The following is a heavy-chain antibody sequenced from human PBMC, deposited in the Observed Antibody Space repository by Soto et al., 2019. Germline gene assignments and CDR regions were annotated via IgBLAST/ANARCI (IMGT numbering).Heavy chain of an antibody. Sequence: SETLSLTCTVSGGSISSYYWSWIRRPPGKGLEWIGYIYYSGSTYYNPSLKSRVTISVDTSKNQFSLRLTSMTAVDTAVYYCARVEGNYYDSSGYYHWFDPWGQGTLVTVSS. J-gene: IGHJ5*02. CDR1: GGSISSYY. D-gene: IGHD3-22*01. V-gene: IGHV4-59*01. CDR2: IYYSGST. CDR3: ARVEGNYYDSSGYYHWFDP.